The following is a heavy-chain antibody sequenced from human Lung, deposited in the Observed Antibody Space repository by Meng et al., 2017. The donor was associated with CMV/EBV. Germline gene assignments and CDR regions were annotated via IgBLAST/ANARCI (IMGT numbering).Heavy chain of an antibody. J-gene: IGHJ4*01. CDR2: MRYGGDDI. CDR3: AKDYTNTWSNYFDA. V-gene: IGHV3-30*02. CDR1: GFPFSDYG. D-gene: IGHD6-13*01. Sequence: SXDASGFPFSDYGMHWVRQVPGKGLEWVAFMRYGGDDIYYRDSVRGRFTVSRDNSKNTLYLHMDSLRPGDTALYFCAKDYTNTWSNYFDAWGHGTLVTVSS.